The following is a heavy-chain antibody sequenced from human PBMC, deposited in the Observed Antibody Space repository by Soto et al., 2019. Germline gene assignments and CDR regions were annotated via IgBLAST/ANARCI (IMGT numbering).Heavy chain of an antibody. CDR2: IYSAGSA. Sequence: PVGSLRLSCAASGFSFISFDMNWVRQAPGKGLEWVSVIYSAGSADFADSVKGRFTISRDNSKNTLYLQMNSLRAEDTAVYYCARENSYDSRRYYYELALDYWGQGTLVTVSS. V-gene: IGHV3-66*02. D-gene: IGHD3-22*01. CDR1: GFSFISFD. J-gene: IGHJ4*02. CDR3: ARENSYDSRRYYYELALDY.